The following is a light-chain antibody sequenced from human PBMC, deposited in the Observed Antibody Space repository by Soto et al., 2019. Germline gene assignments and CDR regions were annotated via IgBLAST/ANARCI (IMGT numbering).Light chain of an antibody. J-gene: IGKJ1*01. CDR1: QSVSSSY. CDR3: QQYGSSSWT. CDR2: GAS. Sequence: EIVLTQSPGTLSLSPGERATLSCRASQSVSSSYLAWYQNKPGQAPRLLIYGASSRDTGIPDRFSGSGSGTDFTLTISRLEPEDFAVYYCQQYGSSSWTFGQGPKV. V-gene: IGKV3-20*01.